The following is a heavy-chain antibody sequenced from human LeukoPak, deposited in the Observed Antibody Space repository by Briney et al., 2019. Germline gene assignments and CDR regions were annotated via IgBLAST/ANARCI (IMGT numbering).Heavy chain of an antibody. Sequence: SETLSLTCTVSGGSISSYYWSWIRQSAGKGLEWIGRIYTSGSTNYNPSLKSRVTMSVDTSKNQFSLKLSSVTAADTAVYYCPREVAVARTLCRWFDPWGQGTLVTVSS. CDR2: IYTSGST. D-gene: IGHD6-19*01. CDR3: PREVAVARTLCRWFDP. CDR1: GGSISSYY. J-gene: IGHJ5*02. V-gene: IGHV4-4*07.